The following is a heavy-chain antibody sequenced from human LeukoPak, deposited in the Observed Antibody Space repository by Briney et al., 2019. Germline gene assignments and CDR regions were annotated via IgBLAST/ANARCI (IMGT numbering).Heavy chain of an antibody. CDR2: IIPILGIA. D-gene: IGHD6-13*01. V-gene: IGHV1-69*04. CDR1: GGTFSSYA. Sequence: ASVKVSCKASGGTFSSYAISWVRQAPGQGLEWMGRIIPILGIANYAQKFQGRVTITADKSTGTAYMELSSLRSEDTAVYYCARDRGIAAAPRTFDYWGQGTLVTVSS. CDR3: ARDRGIAAAPRTFDY. J-gene: IGHJ4*02.